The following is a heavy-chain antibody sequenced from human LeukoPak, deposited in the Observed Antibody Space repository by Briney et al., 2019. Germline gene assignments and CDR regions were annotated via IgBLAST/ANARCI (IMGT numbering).Heavy chain of an antibody. J-gene: IGHJ3*02. D-gene: IGHD7-27*01. Sequence: PGRSLRLSCAASGFTFDDYAIHWVRQAPGKGLEWVSGISWNSGSIGYADSVKGRFTISRDNAKNSLYLQMNSLRAEDTAVYYCAKFAETGGSPIGAFDIWGQGTTVTVSS. CDR1: GFTFDDYA. V-gene: IGHV3-9*01. CDR3: AKFAETGGSPIGAFDI. CDR2: ISWNSGSI.